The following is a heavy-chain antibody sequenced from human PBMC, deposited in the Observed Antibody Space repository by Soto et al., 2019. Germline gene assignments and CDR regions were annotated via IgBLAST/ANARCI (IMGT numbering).Heavy chain of an antibody. J-gene: IGHJ4*02. CDR3: ARGRGELDY. Sequence: QVHLQESGPRLVKPSETVSLTCAVSDASISGHCWSWIRQPPGKGLEWNGYIFSSGNTNYNPSLKSRVSTSVDTSKNQISLKLSSVTAADTAVYYCARGRGELDYWGQGTLVTVSS. V-gene: IGHV4-59*11. CDR1: DASISGHC. D-gene: IGHD1-26*01. CDR2: IFSSGNT.